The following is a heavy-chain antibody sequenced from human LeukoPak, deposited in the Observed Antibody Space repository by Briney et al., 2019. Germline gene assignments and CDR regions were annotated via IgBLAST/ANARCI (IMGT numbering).Heavy chain of an antibody. V-gene: IGHV3-23*01. CDR2: ISGSGGST. D-gene: IGHD3-10*01. J-gene: IGHJ4*02. CDR1: GFTFSSYA. Sequence: GGSLRLSCAASGFTFSSYAMSWVRQAPGKGLEWVSAISGSGGSTYYADFVKGRFTISRDNSKNTLYLQMNSLRAEDTAVYYCAKDRRLWFGELSPYFDYWGQGTLVTVSS. CDR3: AKDRRLWFGELSPYFDY.